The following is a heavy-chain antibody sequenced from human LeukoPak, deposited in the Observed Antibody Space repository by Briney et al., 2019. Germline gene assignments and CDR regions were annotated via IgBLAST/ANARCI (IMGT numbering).Heavy chain of an antibody. Sequence: GASVKVSCKASGYTFTNYAFHWVRQAPGQRLEWMGWINTGYGNTRYSQEFQGRVTITRDTSASTAYMELSSLRSEDMAVYYCARGYSSSWPGPFFDYWGQGTLVTVSS. CDR2: INTGYGNT. D-gene: IGHD6-13*01. CDR1: GYTFTNYA. CDR3: ARGYSSSWPGPFFDY. V-gene: IGHV1-3*03. J-gene: IGHJ4*02.